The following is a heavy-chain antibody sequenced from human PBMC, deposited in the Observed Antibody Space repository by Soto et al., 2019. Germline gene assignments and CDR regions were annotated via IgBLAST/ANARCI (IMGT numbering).Heavy chain of an antibody. CDR1: GYTFTSYD. J-gene: IGHJ6*03. D-gene: IGHD2-2*01. Sequence: QVQLVQSGAEVKKPGASVKVSCKASGYTFTSYDINWVRQATGQGLEWMGWMNPNSGNTGYAQKFQGRVTMTRNTSISTAYMELSSLRSEDMSVYYCASGVVPAANKGDDYFYYMDVWGKGTTVTVSS. V-gene: IGHV1-8*01. CDR3: ASGVVPAANKGDDYFYYMDV. CDR2: MNPNSGNT.